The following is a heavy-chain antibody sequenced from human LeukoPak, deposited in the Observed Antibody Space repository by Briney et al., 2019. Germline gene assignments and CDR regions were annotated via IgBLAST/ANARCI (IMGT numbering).Heavy chain of an antibody. Sequence: PGGSLRLSCAASGFTFSSYAMSWVRQAPGKGLEWVSAISGSGGSTYYADSVKGRFTISRDNSKNTLYLQMNSLRAEDTAVYYCAKNPGDSIGYYYLYYFDYWGQGTLVTVSS. V-gene: IGHV3-23*01. D-gene: IGHD3-22*01. CDR3: AKNPGDSIGYYYLYYFDY. CDR2: ISGSGGST. J-gene: IGHJ4*02. CDR1: GFTFSSYA.